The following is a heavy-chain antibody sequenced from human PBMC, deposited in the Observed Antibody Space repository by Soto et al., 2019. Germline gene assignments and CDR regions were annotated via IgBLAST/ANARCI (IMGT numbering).Heavy chain of an antibody. CDR2: INSGGDST. CDR1: GFSFSSYW. Sequence: GGSLRLSCAASGFSFSSYWMYWVRQAPGKGLEWVSGINSGGDSTYYADPVKGRFTISGDNAKRTLYLQMNSLRAEDTAIYYCATDPRGPDYWGQGTQVTVSS. V-gene: IGHV3-23*01. CDR3: ATDPRGPDY. J-gene: IGHJ4*02.